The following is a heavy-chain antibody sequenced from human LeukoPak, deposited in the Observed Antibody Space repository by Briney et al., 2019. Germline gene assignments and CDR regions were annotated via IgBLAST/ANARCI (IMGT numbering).Heavy chain of an antibody. CDR1: GFTFDDYA. CDR2: ISGDGGST. Sequence: PGGSLRLSCAASGFTFDDYAMHWVRQAPGKGLEWASLISGDGGSTYYADSVKGRFTISRDNSKNSLYLQMNSLRTEDTALYYCAKGTDSSGYDDAFDIWGQGTMVTVSS. J-gene: IGHJ3*02. CDR3: AKGTDSSGYDDAFDI. D-gene: IGHD3-22*01. V-gene: IGHV3-43*02.